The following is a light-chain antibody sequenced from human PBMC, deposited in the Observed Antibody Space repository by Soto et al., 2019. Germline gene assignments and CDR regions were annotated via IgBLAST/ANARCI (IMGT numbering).Light chain of an antibody. CDR2: GAS. CDR1: RSVSSN. Sequence: TQSPATLSVSPGGRGTLSCRASRSVSSNLAWYQQKPGQAPRLLISGASNRATGIPDRFSGSGSGTDFTLTISRLEPEDFAVYYCQQYGGSPQTFGQGTKVDIK. CDR3: QQYGGSPQT. J-gene: IGKJ1*01. V-gene: IGKV3-20*01.